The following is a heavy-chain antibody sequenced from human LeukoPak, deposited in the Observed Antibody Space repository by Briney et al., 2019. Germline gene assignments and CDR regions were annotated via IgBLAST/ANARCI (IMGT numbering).Heavy chain of an antibody. D-gene: IGHD1-26*01. CDR3: ARARGGSGSYGL. Sequence: ASVTVSFKASGYTFTDYYMHWVRQAPGQGREWMGWISPNSGDANYAQKFQGRVTMTRDTSISTAYMELTRLTSDDTAVYYCARARGGSGSYGLWGQGTLVTVSS. V-gene: IGHV1-2*02. CDR2: ISPNSGDA. CDR1: GYTFTDYY. J-gene: IGHJ4*02.